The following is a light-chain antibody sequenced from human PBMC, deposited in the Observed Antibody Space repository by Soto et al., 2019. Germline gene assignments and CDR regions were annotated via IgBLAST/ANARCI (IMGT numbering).Light chain of an antibody. V-gene: IGLV1-44*01. J-gene: IGLJ1*01. Sequence: QSVLTQSPSASGTPGQRVSISCSGSTSNIGTNTVSWYQHVPGTAPKLLIYSNDQRPSAVPGRFSGSKSGTSASLAISGLLSEDEADYYCAAWDDSLSVYVFGTGTKVTVL. CDR2: SND. CDR3: AAWDDSLSVYV. CDR1: TSNIGTNT.